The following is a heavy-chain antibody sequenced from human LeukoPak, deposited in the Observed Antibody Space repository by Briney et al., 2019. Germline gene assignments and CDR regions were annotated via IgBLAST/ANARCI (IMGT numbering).Heavy chain of an antibody. CDR1: GFTFRNYV. CDR2: TSSGLNVK. V-gene: IGHV3-30-3*01. D-gene: IGHD3-22*01. Sequence: GGSLGLSCAASGFTFRNYVIHWVRQAPGKGLEWVAVTSSGLNVKLYADSVKGRFTISRDNSRSTLYLQMNSLRPEDTAVYYCARDRSRVVITILDYWGQGTLVTVSS. CDR3: ARDRSRVVITILDY. J-gene: IGHJ4*02.